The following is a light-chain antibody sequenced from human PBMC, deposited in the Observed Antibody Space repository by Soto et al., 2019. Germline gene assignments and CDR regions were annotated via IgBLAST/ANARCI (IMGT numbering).Light chain of an antibody. CDR1: NIKSKS. V-gene: IGLV3-21*02. CDR2: DDS. CDR3: QVWDTGNDHVV. Sequence: SYELTQPPSVSVAPGQTARITCGGNNIKSKSVHWYQQRPGQAPVLVVHDDSDRPSGIPGRFSCSNSENTATLIITRVEAVDEADYYCQVWDTGNDHVVFGGGTKLTVL. J-gene: IGLJ2*01.